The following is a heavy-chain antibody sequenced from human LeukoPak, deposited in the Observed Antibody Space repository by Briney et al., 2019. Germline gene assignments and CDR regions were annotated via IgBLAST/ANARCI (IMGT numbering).Heavy chain of an antibody. CDR2: IYYSGST. V-gene: IGHV4-30-4*08. CDR3: ARVVWTGTLTEYYYMDV. D-gene: IGHD1-1*01. CDR1: GGSISSGDYY. J-gene: IGHJ6*03. Sequence: SQTLSLTCTVSGGSISSGDYYWSWIRQPPGKGLEWIGYIYYSGSTYYNPSLNSRVTISVDTSKNQFSLKLSSVTAAGTAVYYCARVVWTGTLTEYYYMDVWGKGTTVTVSS.